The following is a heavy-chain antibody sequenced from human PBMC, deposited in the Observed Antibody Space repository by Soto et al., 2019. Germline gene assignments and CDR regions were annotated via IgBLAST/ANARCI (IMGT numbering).Heavy chain of an antibody. V-gene: IGHV4-61*08. Sequence: SETLSLTCAVSGGSISSGGYSWSWIRQPPGKGLEWIGSIYYSGSTNYNPSLKSRVTISVDTSKNQFSLKLSSVTAADTAVYYCAREGGPYDSSGYVDYWGQGTLVTVSS. D-gene: IGHD3-22*01. CDR2: IYYSGST. CDR1: GGSISSGGYS. J-gene: IGHJ4*02. CDR3: AREGGPYDSSGYVDY.